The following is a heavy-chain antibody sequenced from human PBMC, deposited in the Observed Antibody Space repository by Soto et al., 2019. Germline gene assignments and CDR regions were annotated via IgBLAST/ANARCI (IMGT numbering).Heavy chain of an antibody. D-gene: IGHD3-3*01. V-gene: IGHV3-21*01. CDR2: ISSSSSYI. CDR1: GFTFSSYS. J-gene: IGHJ4*02. Sequence: GGSLRLSCAASGFTFSSYSMNWVRQAPGKGLEWDSSISSSSSYIYYADSVKGRFTIARDNAKNSLYLQMNCLRAEDTAVYDCARDQDYDFWSGYYDYWGQGTLVTVSS. CDR3: ARDQDYDFWSGYYDY.